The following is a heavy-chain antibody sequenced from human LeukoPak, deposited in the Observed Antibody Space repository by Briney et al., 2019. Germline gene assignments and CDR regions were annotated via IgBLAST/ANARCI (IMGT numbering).Heavy chain of an antibody. V-gene: IGHV1-18*01. D-gene: IGHD2-15*01. CDR3: ARGYCSGGSCYHRHYYYYYMDV. CDR2: ISAYNGNT. Sequence: ASVKVSCKASGYTFTTYGITWVRQAPGQGLEWMGWISAYNGNTNYAQKLQGRVTKTTDTSTSTAYMELRSLRSDDTAVHYCARGYCSGGSCYHRHYYYYYMDVWGKGTTVTVSS. CDR1: GYTFTTYG. J-gene: IGHJ6*03.